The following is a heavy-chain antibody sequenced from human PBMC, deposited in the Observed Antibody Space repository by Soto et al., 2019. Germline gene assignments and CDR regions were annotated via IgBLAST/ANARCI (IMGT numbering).Heavy chain of an antibody. J-gene: IGHJ4*02. CDR1: GGSISSGDYY. Sequence: QVQLQESGPGLVKPSQTLSLTCTVSGGSISSGDYYWSWIRQPPGKGLESIGYIYYSGSTYYSPSLKSRFTISVDTSKDEFSLKLSSVTAADTSVYYCARRYCSSTSCYTDYCGKGTLVTVCS. D-gene: IGHD2-2*02. CDR2: IYYSGST. CDR3: ARRYCSSTSCYTDY. V-gene: IGHV4-30-4*01.